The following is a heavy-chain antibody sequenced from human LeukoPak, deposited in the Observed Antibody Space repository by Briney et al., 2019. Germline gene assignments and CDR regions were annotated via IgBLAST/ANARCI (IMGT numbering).Heavy chain of an antibody. J-gene: IGHJ4*02. CDR1: GYDFTNYH. Sequence: GASVKVSCKAHGYDFTNYHMHWVRQAPGQGLEWMGIIIPSGGHTNYAQKFQGRVTMIRDTSTSTVYMELRSLRSDDTAVYYCASLSYGDPFDYWGQGTLVTVSS. CDR2: IIPSGGHT. V-gene: IGHV1-46*01. CDR3: ASLSYGDPFDY. D-gene: IGHD4-17*01.